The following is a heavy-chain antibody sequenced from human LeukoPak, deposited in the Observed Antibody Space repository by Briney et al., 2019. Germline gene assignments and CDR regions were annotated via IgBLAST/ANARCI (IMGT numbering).Heavy chain of an antibody. CDR3: ARDRVYYHDSSGFGY. D-gene: IGHD3-22*01. CDR1: GGTFSSYA. V-gene: IGHV1-69*01. CDR2: IIPIFGTA. J-gene: IGHJ4*02. Sequence: SVKVSCKASGGTFSSYAISWVRQAPGQGLEWMGGIIPIFGTANYAQKFQGRVTITADESTSTAYMELSSLRSEDTAVYYCARDRVYYHDSSGFGYRGQGTLVTVSS.